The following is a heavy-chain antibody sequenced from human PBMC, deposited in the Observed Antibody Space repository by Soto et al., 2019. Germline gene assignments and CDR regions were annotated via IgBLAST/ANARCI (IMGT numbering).Heavy chain of an antibody. CDR1: GFTFSSYA. J-gene: IGHJ3*02. CDR3: AKSRGARTGAFDI. Sequence: GGSLRLSCAASGFTFSSYAMSWVRQAPGKGLECVSAISGSGGSTYYADSVKGRFTISRDNSKNTLYLQMNSLRAEDTAVYYCAKSRGARTGAFDIWGQGTMVTVSS. CDR2: ISGSGGST. V-gene: IGHV3-23*01. D-gene: IGHD3-10*01.